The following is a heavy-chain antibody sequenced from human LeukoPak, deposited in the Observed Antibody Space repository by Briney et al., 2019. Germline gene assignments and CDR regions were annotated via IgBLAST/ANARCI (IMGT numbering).Heavy chain of an antibody. V-gene: IGHV3-48*03. CDR3: ARDTGSMGSMDY. Sequence: TGGSLRLSSAASGFTVSNYEMNWVRQGPGKGREWVSYISSSGSTIYYADSVKGRFTISRNNAKDSLYLQMNSLRAEDTAVYYCARDTGSMGSMDYWGQGTLVSVSS. J-gene: IGHJ4*02. D-gene: IGHD1-26*01. CDR1: GFTVSNYE. CDR2: ISSSGSTI.